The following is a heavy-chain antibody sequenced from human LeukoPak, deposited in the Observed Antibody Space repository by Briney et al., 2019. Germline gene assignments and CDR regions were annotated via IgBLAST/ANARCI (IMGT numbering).Heavy chain of an antibody. J-gene: IGHJ4*02. CDR1: GFTFSRYG. V-gene: IGHV3-30*04. CDR2: ISSDGRNI. CDR3: ARDIKGGEFYQGNFDY. D-gene: IGHD3-10*01. Sequence: RGSLRLSCAASGFTFSRYGMHWVRQAPGKGLEWVAVISSDGRNIFYGDSVKGRFTISRDNSKNTLFLQMNSMGAEDTAVYYCARDIKGGEFYQGNFDYWGQGTLVTVSS.